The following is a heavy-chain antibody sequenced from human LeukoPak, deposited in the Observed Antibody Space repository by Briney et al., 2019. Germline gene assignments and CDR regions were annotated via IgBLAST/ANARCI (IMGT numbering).Heavy chain of an antibody. V-gene: IGHV3-7*01. J-gene: IGHJ4*02. CDR2: IKQDGSEK. CDR1: GFTFSSYW. D-gene: IGHD6-19*01. CDR3: ARGPGYSSGWYVFQADPIELYFDY. Sequence: SGGSLRLSCAASGFTFSSYWMSWVRQAPGKGLEWVANIKQDGSEKYYVDSVKGRFTISRDNAKNSLYLQMNSLRAEDTAVYYCARGPGYSSGWYVFQADPIELYFDYWGQGTLVTVSS.